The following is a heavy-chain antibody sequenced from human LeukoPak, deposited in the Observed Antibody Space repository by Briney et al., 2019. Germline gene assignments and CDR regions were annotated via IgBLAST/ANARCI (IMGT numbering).Heavy chain of an antibody. D-gene: IGHD3-22*01. Sequence: GGFLRLSCAASGFTFSNYGMHWVRQAPGKGLEWVAVISYDGSNKYYADSVEGRFTISRDNSKNTLYLQMNSLRAEDTAVYYCAKVAGVVVITTELDYWGQGTLVTVSS. CDR2: ISYDGSNK. V-gene: IGHV3-30*18. CDR3: AKVAGVVVITTELDY. CDR1: GFTFSNYG. J-gene: IGHJ4*02.